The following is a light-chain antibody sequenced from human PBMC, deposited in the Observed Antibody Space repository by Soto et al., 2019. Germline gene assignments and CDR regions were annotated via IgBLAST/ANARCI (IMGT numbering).Light chain of an antibody. Sequence: QAVVTQPASVSGSPGQSITISCTGTSSDVGGYNYVSWYQQHPGKAPKLIIYEVSNRPSGVSNRFSGSKSGNTASLTVSGLQAEDEADYYCCSFTSSNTHVFGTGTKLTVL. CDR1: SSDVGGYNY. CDR3: CSFTSSNTHV. V-gene: IGLV2-14*01. J-gene: IGLJ1*01. CDR2: EVS.